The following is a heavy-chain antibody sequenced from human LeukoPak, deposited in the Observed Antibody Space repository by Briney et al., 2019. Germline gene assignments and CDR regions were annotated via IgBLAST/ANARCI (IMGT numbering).Heavy chain of an antibody. J-gene: IGHJ4*02. CDR3: AIVLRYFDWLYPYDY. V-gene: IGHV3-30*03. Sequence: GRSLRLSCAASGFTFSSYGMHWVRQAPGKGLGWVAVISYDGSNKYYADSVKGRFTISRDNAKNSLYLQMNSLRAEDTAVYYCAIVLRYFDWLYPYDYWGQGTLVTVSS. CDR1: GFTFSSYG. CDR2: ISYDGSNK. D-gene: IGHD3-9*01.